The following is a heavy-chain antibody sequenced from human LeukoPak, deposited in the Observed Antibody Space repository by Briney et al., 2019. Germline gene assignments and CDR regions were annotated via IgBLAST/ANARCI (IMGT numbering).Heavy chain of an antibody. CDR3: ASDSYSPEYFQH. V-gene: IGHV3-66*01. J-gene: IGHJ1*01. CDR1: GFSASNNY. Sequence: PGGSLRLSCAASGFSASNNYMSSVRQAPGKGLEWVSVIYSGGSTFYADSVKGRFTISRDNSKNTLYLQMNSLRAEDTAVYYCASDSYSPEYFQHWGQGTLVTVSS. CDR2: IYSGGST. D-gene: IGHD1-26*01.